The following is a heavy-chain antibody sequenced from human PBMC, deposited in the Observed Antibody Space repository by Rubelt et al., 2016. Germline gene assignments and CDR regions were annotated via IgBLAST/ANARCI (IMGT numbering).Heavy chain of an antibody. CDR1: GYTFTSYA. D-gene: IGHD3-22*01. CDR2: INTNTGNP. V-gene: IGHV7-4-1*02. Sequence: QVQLVQSGSELKKPGASVKVSCKASGYTFTSYAMNWVRQAPGQGLEWMGWINTNTGNPTYAQGWPGWCVITLGTSVSTAYLQVNSLKAEDTAVYYCAREAYYDSSSYYCGWFDLWGQGTLVTVSS. J-gene: IGHJ5*02. CDR3: AREAYYDSSSYYCGWFDL.